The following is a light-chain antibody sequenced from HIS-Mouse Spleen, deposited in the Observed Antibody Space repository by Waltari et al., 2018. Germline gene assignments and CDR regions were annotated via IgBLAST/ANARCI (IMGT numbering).Light chain of an antibody. CDR2: DVS. J-gene: IGLJ2*01. CDR3: SSYTSSSFNVV. Sequence: QSALTQPASVSGSPGQPTTIPCTGTSSDVGGSNYASWYQQHPGKAPKLMIYDVSNRPSGVSNRFSGSKSGNTASLTISGLQAEDEADYYCSSYTSSSFNVVFGGGTKLTVL. V-gene: IGLV2-14*03. CDR1: SSDVGGSNY.